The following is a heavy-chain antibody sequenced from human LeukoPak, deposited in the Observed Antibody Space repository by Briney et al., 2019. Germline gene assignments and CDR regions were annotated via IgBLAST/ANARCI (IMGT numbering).Heavy chain of an antibody. Sequence: PSETLSLTCTVSGGSISSSNYYWGWIRQPPGKGLEWIGSMYYSGSTYYNPSLKSRVTISVDTSKNQFSLKLSSVTAADTAVYYCARALTSYWYFDLWGRGTLVTVSS. D-gene: IGHD1-14*01. CDR2: MYYSGST. CDR3: ARALTSYWYFDL. J-gene: IGHJ2*01. CDR1: GGSISSSNYY. V-gene: IGHV4-39*07.